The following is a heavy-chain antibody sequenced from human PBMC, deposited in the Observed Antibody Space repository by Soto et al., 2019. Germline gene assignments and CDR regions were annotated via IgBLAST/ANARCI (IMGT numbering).Heavy chain of an antibody. V-gene: IGHV3-66*01. J-gene: IGHJ5*02. CDR2: IYSGGST. CDR3: ARSSGWYDVDNWFDP. CDR1: GFTVSSNY. D-gene: IGHD6-19*01. Sequence: PGGSLRLSCAASGFTVSSNYISWVRQAPGKGLEWVSVIYSGGSTYYADSVKGRFTISRDNSKNTLYLQMNSLRAEDTAVYYCARSSGWYDVDNWFDPWGQGTLVTVSS.